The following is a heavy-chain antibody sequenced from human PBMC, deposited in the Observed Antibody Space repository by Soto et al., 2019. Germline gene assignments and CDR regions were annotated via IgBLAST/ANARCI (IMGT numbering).Heavy chain of an antibody. Sequence: QVQLQESGPGLVKPSETLSLTCTVSGGSISSYYWSWIRQSPGKGLGWIGYIYYSGSTTYNPSLKSQATKSVDTSKNQFSLKLRSVTAADTAVVYCARRYGSSFDFWGQGTLVTVSS. D-gene: IGHD4-17*01. CDR1: GGSISSYY. J-gene: IGHJ4*02. CDR3: ARRYGSSFDF. V-gene: IGHV4-59*08. CDR2: IYYSGST.